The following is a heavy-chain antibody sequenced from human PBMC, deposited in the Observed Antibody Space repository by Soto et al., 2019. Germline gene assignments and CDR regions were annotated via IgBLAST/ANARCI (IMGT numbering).Heavy chain of an antibody. CDR1: GFTFSSYD. Sequence: GGSLRLSCAASGFTFSSYDMHWVRQATGKGLEWVSAIGTAGDTYYPGSVKGRFTISRENAKNSLYLQMNSLRAGDTAVYYCAREGSPPRGYYYYYYQDVWGKGTTVTVSS. CDR2: IGTAGDT. J-gene: IGHJ6*03. V-gene: IGHV3-13*01. CDR3: AREGSPPRGYYYYYYQDV.